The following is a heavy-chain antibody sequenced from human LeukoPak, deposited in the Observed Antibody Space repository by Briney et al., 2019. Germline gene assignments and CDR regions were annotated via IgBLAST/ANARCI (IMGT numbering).Heavy chain of an antibody. CDR3: ARFSGGYSSGWGDFDY. CDR1: GFTFSSYE. J-gene: IGHJ4*02. V-gene: IGHV3-48*03. D-gene: IGHD6-19*01. CDR2: ISSSGSTI. Sequence: GGSLRLSCAASGFTFSSYEMNWVRQAPGKGLEWVSYISSSGSTIYYADSVKGRFTISRDNAKNSLYLQMNSLRAEDTAVYYCARFSGGYSSGWGDFDYWGQGTLVTVPS.